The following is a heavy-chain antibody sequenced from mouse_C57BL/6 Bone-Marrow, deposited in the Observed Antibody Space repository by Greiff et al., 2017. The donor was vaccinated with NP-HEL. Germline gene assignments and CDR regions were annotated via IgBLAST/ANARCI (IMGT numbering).Heavy chain of an antibody. J-gene: IGHJ3*01. V-gene: IGHV5-6*01. CDR2: ISSGGSYT. D-gene: IGHD2-2*01. CDR3: ARHKGLRRGFAY. Sequence: EVMLVESGGDLVKPGGSLKLSCAASGFTFSSYGMSWVRQTPDKRLEWVATISSGGSYTYYPDSVKERFTISRDNAKNTLYLQMSSLKSEDTAMYYCARHKGLRRGFAYWGQGTLVTVSA. CDR1: GFTFSSYG.